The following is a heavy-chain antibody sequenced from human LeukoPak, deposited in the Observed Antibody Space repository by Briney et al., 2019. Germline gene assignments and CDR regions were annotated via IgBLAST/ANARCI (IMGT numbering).Heavy chain of an antibody. CDR3: ASGYSSAWPRVRWYFDL. J-gene: IGHJ2*01. CDR2: ISSSSSYI. D-gene: IGHD6-19*01. CDR1: GFTFGSYS. V-gene: IGHV3-21*01. Sequence: GGSLRLSCAASGFTFGSYSMNWVSQARGKGLEWVSSISSSSSYIYYADSVKGRFTISRDNAKNSLYLQMNSLRAEDTAVYYCASGYSSAWPRVRWYFDLWGRGTLVTVSS.